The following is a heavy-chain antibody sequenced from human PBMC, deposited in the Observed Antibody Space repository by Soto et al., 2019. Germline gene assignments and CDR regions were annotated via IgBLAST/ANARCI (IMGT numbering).Heavy chain of an antibody. CDR3: AKDAGPSYCSSTSCYNSPYYYCYYGMDV. CDR1: GFTFDDYT. CDR2: ISWDGGST. D-gene: IGHD2-2*02. V-gene: IGHV3-43*01. Sequence: GGSLRLSCAASGFTFDDYTMHWVRQAPGKGLEWVSLISWDGGSTYYADSVKGRFTISRDNSKNSLYLQMNSLRTEDTALYYCAKDAGPSYCSSTSCYNSPYYYCYYGMDVWGQGTTVTVSS. J-gene: IGHJ6*02.